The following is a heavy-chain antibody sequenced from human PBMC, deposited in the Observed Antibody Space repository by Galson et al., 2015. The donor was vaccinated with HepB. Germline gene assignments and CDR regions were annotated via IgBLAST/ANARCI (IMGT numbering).Heavy chain of an antibody. D-gene: IGHD3-22*01. CDR1: GFTSSCCS. J-gene: IGHJ4*02. V-gene: IGHV3-23*01. Sequence: LRLSCAVSGFTSSCCSMSWVRQAPGKGLEWVSAISGDSIYIYYADSVKGRFTISRDNSKNTLYLQMNSLRAEDTAMYYCAKRSYYDSSGYSYFDYWGQGTLVTVSS. CDR2: ISGDSIYI. CDR3: AKRSYYDSSGYSYFDY.